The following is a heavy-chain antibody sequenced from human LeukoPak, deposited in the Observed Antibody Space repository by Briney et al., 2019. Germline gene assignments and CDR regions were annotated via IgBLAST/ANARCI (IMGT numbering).Heavy chain of an antibody. CDR2: IYYSGST. D-gene: IGHD2-15*01. Sequence: SETLSLTCTVSGGSISSYYWGWIRQPPGKGLEWIGSIYYSGSTYYNPSLKSRVTISVDTSKNQFSLKLSSVTAADTAVYYCAREDGGWYGMDVWGQGTTVTVSS. CDR1: GGSISSYY. CDR3: AREDGGWYGMDV. V-gene: IGHV4-39*07. J-gene: IGHJ6*02.